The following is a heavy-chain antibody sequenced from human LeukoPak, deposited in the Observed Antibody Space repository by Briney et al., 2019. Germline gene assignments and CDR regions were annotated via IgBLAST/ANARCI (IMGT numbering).Heavy chain of an antibody. CDR1: GGSISSYY. CDR2: IYYSGST. D-gene: IGHD2-8*01. J-gene: IGHJ4*02. V-gene: IGHV4-59*12. CDR3: ARRILIRPFDY. Sequence: SETLSLTCTVSGGSISSYYWSWIRQPPGKGLEWIGYIYYSGSTNYNPSLKSRVTISVDTSKNQFSLKLSSVTAADTAVYYCARRILIRPFDYWGQGTLVTVSS.